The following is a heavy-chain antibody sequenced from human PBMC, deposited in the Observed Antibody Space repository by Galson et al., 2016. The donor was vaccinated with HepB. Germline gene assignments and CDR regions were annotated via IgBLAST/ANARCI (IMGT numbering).Heavy chain of an antibody. CDR1: GGFISTGSHY. D-gene: IGHD3-22*01. Sequence: ETLSLTCTVSGGFISTGSHYWGWIRQPPGKGLEWIGEVYHSGSTSYNPSLKSRVTISVDKSKNQFSLNLSSVTAADTAVYYCARGMYYYDSRETAWGQGTLVTVSS. CDR3: ARGMYYYDSRETA. V-gene: IGHV4-39*07. J-gene: IGHJ5*02. CDR2: VYHSGST.